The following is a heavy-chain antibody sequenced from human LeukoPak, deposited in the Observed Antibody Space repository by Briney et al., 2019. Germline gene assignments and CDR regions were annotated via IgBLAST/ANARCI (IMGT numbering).Heavy chain of an antibody. V-gene: IGHV4-34*01. J-gene: IGHJ5*02. D-gene: IGHD3-3*01. CDR3: ARGHPVLRFLEWPGARNWFDP. CDR2: INHSGST. CDR1: GGSFSGYY. Sequence: SETLSLTCAVYGGSFSGYYWSWIRQPPGKGLEWIGEINHSGSTNYNPSLKSRVTISVDTSKNQFSLKLSSVTAADTAVYYCARGHPVLRFLEWPGARNWFDPWGQGTLVTVSS.